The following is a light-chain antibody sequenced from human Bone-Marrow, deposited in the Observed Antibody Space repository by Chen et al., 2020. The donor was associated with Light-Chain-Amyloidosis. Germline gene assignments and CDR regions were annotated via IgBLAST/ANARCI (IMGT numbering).Light chain of an antibody. Sequence: SYVLTQPSSVSVAPGQTATIACGGNNIGSTSVHWYQQTPGQAPLLVVYDDSDRPSGIPERVSGSNSGNPATLTISRVEAGDEADYYCQVWDRSRDRPVFGGGTKLTVL. J-gene: IGLJ3*02. CDR1: NIGSTS. CDR2: DDS. CDR3: QVWDRSRDRPV. V-gene: IGLV3-21*02.